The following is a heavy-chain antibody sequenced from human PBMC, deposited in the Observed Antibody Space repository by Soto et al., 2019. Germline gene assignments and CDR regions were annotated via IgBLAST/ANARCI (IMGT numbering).Heavy chain of an antibody. Sequence: PSETLSLTCAVSGGSISSGVYSWSWIRQPPGKGLEGIGYIYHSGSIYYNPSLKSRVTISVDRSKNQFSLKLTSVTAADTAVYYCARHRATCYSSAWLRLYYLYYRAQGTLVPVSA. V-gene: IGHV4-30-2*01. D-gene: IGHD6-19*01. J-gene: IGHJ4*02. CDR2: IYHSGSI. CDR3: ARHRATCYSSAWLRLYYLYY. CDR1: GGSISSGVYS.